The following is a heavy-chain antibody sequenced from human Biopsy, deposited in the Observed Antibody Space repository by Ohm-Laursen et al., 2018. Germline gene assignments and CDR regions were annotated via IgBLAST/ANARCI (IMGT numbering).Heavy chain of an antibody. CDR2: VNPKKGDT. Sequence: ASVKVSCKATGYTFTDDQIHWVRETPGQGLEWMGLVNPKKGDTRYAQKFQGRVTMTSDVSVATAYMELTGLTSDDTAVYFCSREQHYYSAWGQGTLVTVSS. CDR1: GYTFTDDQ. CDR3: SREQHYYSA. D-gene: IGHD2-21*02. J-gene: IGHJ5*02. V-gene: IGHV1-2*06.